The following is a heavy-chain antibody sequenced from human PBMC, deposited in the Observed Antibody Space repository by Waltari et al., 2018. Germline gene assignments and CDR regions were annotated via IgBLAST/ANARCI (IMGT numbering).Heavy chain of an antibody. CDR2: VKPSGGST. D-gene: IGHD2-15*01. Sequence: QVQLVQSGAEVKKPGASVKVSCKASGYTFTSYYMHWVRQAPGQGLEWRGIVKPSGGSTSYARKFQGRVTMTRDTSTSTVYMGLSSLRSEDTAVYYCARGMVAATRLGYYYGMDVWGQGTTVTVSS. CDR1: GYTFTSYY. V-gene: IGHV1-46*01. J-gene: IGHJ6*02. CDR3: ARGMVAATRLGYYYGMDV.